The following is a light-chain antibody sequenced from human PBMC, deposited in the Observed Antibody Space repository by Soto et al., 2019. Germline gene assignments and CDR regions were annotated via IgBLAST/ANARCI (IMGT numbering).Light chain of an antibody. Sequence: EIVMTQSPATLSVSPGERATLSCRASQSVSSNLAWYQQKPGQAPRLIIYGASTRATGIPARFSGSVSGTEFTLSVSSLQSEYFAVYYWQQYNNWPPWTFGQGTKVEIK. CDR3: QQYNNWPPWT. CDR2: GAS. J-gene: IGKJ1*01. V-gene: IGKV3-15*01. CDR1: QSVSSN.